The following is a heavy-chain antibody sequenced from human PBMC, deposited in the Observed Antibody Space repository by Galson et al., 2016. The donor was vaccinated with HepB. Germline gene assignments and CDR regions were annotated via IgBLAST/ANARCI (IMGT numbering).Heavy chain of an antibody. CDR1: GFTFTSYG. D-gene: IGHD3-16*01. J-gene: IGHJ1*01. Sequence: SVKVSCKASGFTFTSYGVSWVRQAPGQGLEWMGWISTHSGKTYYEPKFQDRVTLTTDTSTSTVYMELKSLRDDDAAVYYYARDFRLAAGGTSYFEHWGQGTLVTVSS. CDR2: ISTHSGKT. V-gene: IGHV1-18*01. CDR3: ARDFRLAAGGTSYFEH.